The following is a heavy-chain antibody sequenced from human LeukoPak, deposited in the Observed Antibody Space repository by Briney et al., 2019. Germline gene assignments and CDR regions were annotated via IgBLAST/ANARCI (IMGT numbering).Heavy chain of an antibody. D-gene: IGHD2-2*02. CDR2: INHSGST. J-gene: IGHJ3*02. CDR3: ARAGYCSSTSCYSAFDI. CDR1: GGSFSGYY. V-gene: IGHV4-34*01. Sequence: SETLSLTCAVYGGSFSGYYWSWIRQPPGKGLEWIGEINHSGSTKYNPSLKSRVTISIDTSKYQFSLKLSSVTAADTAVYYCARAGYCSSTSCYSAFDIWGQGTMVTVSS.